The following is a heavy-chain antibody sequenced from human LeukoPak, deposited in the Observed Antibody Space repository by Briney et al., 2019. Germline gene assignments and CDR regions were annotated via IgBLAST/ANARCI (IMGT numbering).Heavy chain of an antibody. D-gene: IGHD3-10*01. CDR2: IRYDGSNK. CDR1: GFTFSSYG. Sequence: GGSLRLSSAASGFTFSSYGMHWVRQAPGKGLEWVAFIRYDGSNKYYADSVKGRFTISRDNSKNTLYLQMNSLRAKDTAVYYCAKLATYYYGSGSYIASDWGQGTLVTVSS. CDR3: AKLATYYYGSGSYIASD. V-gene: IGHV3-30*02. J-gene: IGHJ4*02.